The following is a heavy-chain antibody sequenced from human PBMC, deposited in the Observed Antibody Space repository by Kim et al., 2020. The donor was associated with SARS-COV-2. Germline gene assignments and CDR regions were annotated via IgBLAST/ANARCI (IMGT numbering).Heavy chain of an antibody. D-gene: IGHD3-10*01. CDR1: GGSFSGYY. J-gene: IGHJ6*02. CDR2: INHSGST. Sequence: SETLSLTCAVYGGSFSGYYWSWIRQPPGKGLEWIGEINHSGSTNYNPSLKSRVTISVDTSKNQFSLKLSSVTAADTAVYYCASGRLWFGELSTYRYYYYGMDVWGQGTMVTVSS. V-gene: IGHV4-34*01. CDR3: ASGRLWFGELSTYRYYYYGMDV.